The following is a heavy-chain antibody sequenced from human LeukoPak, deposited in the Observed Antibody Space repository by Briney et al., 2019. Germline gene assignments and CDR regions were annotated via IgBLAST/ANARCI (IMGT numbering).Heavy chain of an antibody. Sequence: GGSLRLSCAASGFTFSSYSMNWVRQAPGKGLEWVSSISSSSSYIYYADSVKGRSTISRDNAKNSLYLHMNSLGAEDTAVYYFARGKGYYFYWGQGTLVTVSS. D-gene: IGHD3/OR15-3a*01. J-gene: IGHJ4*02. CDR1: GFTFSSYS. CDR3: ARGKGYYFY. CDR2: ISSSSSYI. V-gene: IGHV3-21*01.